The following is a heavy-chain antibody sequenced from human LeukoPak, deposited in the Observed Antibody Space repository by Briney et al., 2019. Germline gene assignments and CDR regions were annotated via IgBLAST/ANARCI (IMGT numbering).Heavy chain of an antibody. J-gene: IGHJ4*02. D-gene: IGHD1-26*01. Sequence: GESLKISCKGSGFSFTTFWIGWVRQMPGKGLEWMGIIYPGDSDTRYSPSFQGQVTISADKSISTAYLQWSSLKASDTAMYYCARQSQDSVDYWGQGTLVTVSS. V-gene: IGHV5-51*01. CDR1: GFSFTTFW. CDR2: IYPGDSDT. CDR3: ARQSQDSVDY.